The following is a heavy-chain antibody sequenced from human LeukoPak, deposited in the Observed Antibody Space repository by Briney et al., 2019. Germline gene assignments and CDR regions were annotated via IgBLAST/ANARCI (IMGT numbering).Heavy chain of an antibody. CDR1: GYTFSSYG. V-gene: IGHV1-18*01. Sequence: ASVKVSCKASGYTFSSYGISWVRQAPGQGLEWMGWISANDGRTNHAQKFQGRVTMTTDTSASTAHMEMRTLRSDDTAMYYCVRDYYGDYFDTFDIWGQGTMVTVSS. CDR2: ISANDGRT. J-gene: IGHJ3*02. CDR3: VRDYYGDYFDTFDI. D-gene: IGHD4-17*01.